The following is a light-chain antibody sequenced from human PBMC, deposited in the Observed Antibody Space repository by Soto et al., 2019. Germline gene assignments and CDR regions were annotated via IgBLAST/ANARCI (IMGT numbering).Light chain of an antibody. CDR2: SAS. V-gene: IGKV3-15*01. J-gene: IGKJ1*01. Sequence: EIVMTQSPATLSVSPGGRATLSRRASQSISDTLAWYQQKPGQAPRLLIYSASRGATGFPARFSGSGSGTDFTLTISSLQSEDFAVYDCQQYNNWPWTFGQGTKVAIK. CDR1: QSISDT. CDR3: QQYNNWPWT.